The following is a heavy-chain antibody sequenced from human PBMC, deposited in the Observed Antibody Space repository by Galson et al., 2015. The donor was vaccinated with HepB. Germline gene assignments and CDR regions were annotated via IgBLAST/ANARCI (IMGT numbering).Heavy chain of an antibody. CDR1: AFTVSSNY. D-gene: IGHD4-17*01. J-gene: IGHJ5*02. CDR2: LYSDGKT. V-gene: IGHV3-66*02. CDR3: ASLGNGDYPRWFDP. Sequence: SLRLSCAASAFTVSSNYMSWVRQAPGKGLEWVSILYSDGKTYTAASVKGRFTISRDSSKNTLYLQMNSLRPEDSAVYYCASLGNGDYPRWFDPLGQGTLVTVSS.